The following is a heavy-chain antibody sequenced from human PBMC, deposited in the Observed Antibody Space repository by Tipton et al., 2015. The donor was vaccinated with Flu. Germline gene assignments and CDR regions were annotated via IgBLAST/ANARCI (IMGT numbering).Heavy chain of an antibody. V-gene: IGHV4-59*01. CDR1: GGSFSSYC. D-gene: IGHD4-17*01. CDR3: ARSPNGVTTPHYFDY. J-gene: IGHJ4*02. Sequence: TLSLTCAVYGGSFSSYCWSWIRQPPGKGLEWIGYIYYSGSTNYNPSLKSRVTISVDTSKNQFSLKLSSVTAADTAVYYCARSPNGVTTPHYFDYWGQGTLVTVSS. CDR2: IYYSGST.